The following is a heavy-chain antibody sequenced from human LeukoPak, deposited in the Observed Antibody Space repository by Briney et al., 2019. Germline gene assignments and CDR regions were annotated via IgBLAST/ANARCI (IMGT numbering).Heavy chain of an antibody. CDR3: ARAPYGSGFDY. CDR1: GDSISSSSSY. J-gene: IGHJ4*02. Sequence: PSETLSLTCTVSGDSISSSSSYWGWIRQPPGEGLEWIGSIYYSGSTYYNTSLKSRVTISVDTSKNQFSLKLSSVTAADTAVYYCARAPYGSGFDYWGQGILVTVSS. D-gene: IGHD3-10*01. V-gene: IGHV4-39*07. CDR2: IYYSGST.